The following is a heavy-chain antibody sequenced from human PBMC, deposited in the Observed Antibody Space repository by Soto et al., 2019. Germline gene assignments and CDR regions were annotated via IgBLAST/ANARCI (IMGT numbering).Heavy chain of an antibody. CDR1: GFMFSNHG. CDR3: VRGDNWNDGASDY. J-gene: IGHJ4*02. CDR2: IWSDGNNR. Sequence: QVQLVESGGGVVQPGRSLRLSCAASGFMFSNHGMHWVRQAPGKGLEWVAVIWSDGNNRYYADSVKGRFTISRDNSKNTVYRQMNSLRAEDTAVYYCVRGDNWNDGASDYWGQGTLVTVSS. D-gene: IGHD1-1*01. V-gene: IGHV3-33*01.